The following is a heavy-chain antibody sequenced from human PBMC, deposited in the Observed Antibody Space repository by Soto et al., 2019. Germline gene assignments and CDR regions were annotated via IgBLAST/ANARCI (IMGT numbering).Heavy chain of an antibody. V-gene: IGHV1-2*02. CDR3: ATDRVAFDM. CDR1: GYMFTGYY. D-gene: IGHD3-22*01. CDR2: INPKSGGT. Sequence: ASVKVSCKASGYMFTGYYIHRVRQAPGQGLEWMGWINPKSGGTKYAEKFQGRVSMTGDTSITTAYLELSSLTSDDTAVYYCATDRVAFDMWGQGTKVTVS. J-gene: IGHJ3*02.